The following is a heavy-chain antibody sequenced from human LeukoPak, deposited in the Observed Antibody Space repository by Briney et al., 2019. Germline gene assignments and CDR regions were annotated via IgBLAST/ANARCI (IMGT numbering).Heavy chain of an antibody. J-gene: IGHJ4*02. CDR3: TSQYFDY. V-gene: IGHV3-15*01. CDR1: EFTFSNAW. Sequence: GGSLRLSCAASEFTFSNAWMNWVRQGPGKGLEWVGRIKSKTDGGTTDYAAPVEGRFTISRGDSKNTVYLQMNSLKTEDTAVYYCTSQYFDYWGQGTLVAVSS. CDR2: IKSKTDGGTT.